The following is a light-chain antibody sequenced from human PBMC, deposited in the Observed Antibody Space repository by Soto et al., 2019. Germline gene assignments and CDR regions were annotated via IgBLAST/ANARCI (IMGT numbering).Light chain of an antibody. CDR1: QSVNSNY. V-gene: IGKV3-20*01. J-gene: IGKJ1*01. CDR3: QQFGTSPLWT. Sequence: EIVLTQSPGTLSLSPGERATLSCRASQSVNSNYLAWYQQKPGQAPRLLMYETSTRATGIPDRFSGSGSGTDFTLTISRLEPEDFAVYCCQQFGTSPLWTFGQGTKVDIK. CDR2: ETS.